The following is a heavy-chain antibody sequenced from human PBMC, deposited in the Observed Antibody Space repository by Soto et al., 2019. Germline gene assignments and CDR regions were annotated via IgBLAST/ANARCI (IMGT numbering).Heavy chain of an antibody. D-gene: IGHD2-2*01. Sequence: SQTLSLTCAISGDSVSSNSAAWNWIRQSPSRGLEWLGRTYYRSKWYNDYAVSVKSRITINPDTSKNQFSLQLNSVTPEDMAVYYCARDPGYCSSTSCYRENWFDPWGQGTLVTVSS. CDR1: GDSVSSNSAA. V-gene: IGHV6-1*01. CDR2: TYYRSKWYN. J-gene: IGHJ5*02. CDR3: ARDPGYCSSTSCYRENWFDP.